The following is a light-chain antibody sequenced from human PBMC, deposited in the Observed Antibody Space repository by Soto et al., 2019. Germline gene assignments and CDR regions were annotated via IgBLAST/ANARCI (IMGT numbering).Light chain of an antibody. V-gene: IGLV2-14*01. Sequence: QSALTQPASVSGSPGQSITISCTGTSSDVGGYNYVSWYQQYPDKAPKLMIYDVTTRPSGVSSRFSGSKSGNTASLTISGLQAEDVANYYCSSFTTSSTWVFGAGTKVTVL. CDR3: SSFTTSSTWV. CDR2: DVT. J-gene: IGLJ3*02. CDR1: SSDVGGYNY.